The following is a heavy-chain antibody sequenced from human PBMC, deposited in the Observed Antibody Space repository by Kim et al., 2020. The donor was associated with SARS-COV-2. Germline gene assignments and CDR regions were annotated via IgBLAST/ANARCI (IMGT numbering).Heavy chain of an antibody. Sequence: SETLSLTCAVYGGSFSGYYWSWIRQPPGKGLEWIGEINHSGSTNYNPSLKSRVTISVDTSKNQFSLKLSSVTAADTAVYYCASSVVYYYGSGSKYGMDVWGQGTTVTVSS. CDR1: GGSFSGYY. CDR3: ASSVVYYYGSGSKYGMDV. V-gene: IGHV4-34*01. D-gene: IGHD3-10*01. CDR2: INHSGST. J-gene: IGHJ6*02.